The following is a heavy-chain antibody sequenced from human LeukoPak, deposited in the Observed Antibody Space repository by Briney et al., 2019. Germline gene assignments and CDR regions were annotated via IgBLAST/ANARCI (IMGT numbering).Heavy chain of an antibody. CDR2: IWYDGSNK. CDR3: ARDHSSGWYSDYIDY. J-gene: IGHJ4*02. V-gene: IGHV3-33*01. CDR1: GFAFSSYG. D-gene: IGHD6-19*01. Sequence: GGSLRLSCAASGFAFSSYGMHWVRQAPGKGLEWVAVIWYDGSNKYYADSVKGRFTISRDNSKNTLYLQMNSLRAEDTAVYYCARDHSSGWYSDYIDYWGQGTLVTVSS.